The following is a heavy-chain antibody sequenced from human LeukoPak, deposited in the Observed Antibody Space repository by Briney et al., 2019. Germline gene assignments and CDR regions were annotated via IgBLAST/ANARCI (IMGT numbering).Heavy chain of an antibody. J-gene: IGHJ5*02. CDR3: AKGLTVTTTWFDP. CDR2: ISWNSGSI. Sequence: GGSLRLSCAASGFTFDDYATHWVRQAPGKGLEWVSGISWNSGSIGYADSVKGRFTISRDNAKNSLYLQMNSLRAEDTALYYCAKGLTVTTTWFDPWGQGTLVTVSS. D-gene: IGHD4-17*01. CDR1: GFTFDDYA. V-gene: IGHV3-9*01.